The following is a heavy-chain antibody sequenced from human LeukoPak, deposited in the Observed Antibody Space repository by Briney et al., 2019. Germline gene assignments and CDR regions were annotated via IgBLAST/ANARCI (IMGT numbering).Heavy chain of an antibody. Sequence: GGSLRLSCTASGFTFSDYYMSWIRQAPGKGLEWVSYISSSGSTIYYADSVKGRFTISRDNAKNSLYLQMNSLRAEDTAVYYCAKVRRAAAGPMEVWGKGTTVTVSS. CDR3: AKVRRAAAGPMEV. CDR2: ISSSGSTI. CDR1: GFTFSDYY. J-gene: IGHJ6*01. D-gene: IGHD6-13*01. V-gene: IGHV3-11*01.